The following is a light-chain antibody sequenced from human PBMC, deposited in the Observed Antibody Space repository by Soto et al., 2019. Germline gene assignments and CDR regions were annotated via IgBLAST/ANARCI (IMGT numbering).Light chain of an antibody. CDR3: SPYGGGNNRL. V-gene: IGLV2-8*01. CDR1: SGDVGGFDY. Sequence: QSVLTQPPSASGSPGQSVTISCTGTSGDVGGFDYVSWYQKHPGKAPNLIIYDVTKRPSGVPDRFSGSKSGNTASLAVSGLRAGEAADYWCSPYGGGNNRLFGGGTKLAVL. J-gene: IGLJ2*01. CDR2: DVT.